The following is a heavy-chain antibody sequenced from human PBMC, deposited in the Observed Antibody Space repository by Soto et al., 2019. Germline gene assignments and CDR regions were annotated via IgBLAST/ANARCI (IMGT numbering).Heavy chain of an antibody. V-gene: IGHV3-15*01. D-gene: IGHD3-10*01. CDR1: GFTFSNAW. J-gene: IGHJ4*02. Sequence: PXXSLRLSFAASGFTFSNAWMRWVLQAPGKGLEWVGRIKSKTDGGTTDYAAPVKGRFTISRDDSKNTLYLQMNSLKNEDTAVYYCTTGWLWFGEANFDYWGQGTLVTVSS. CDR3: TTGWLWFGEANFDY. CDR2: IKSKTDGGTT.